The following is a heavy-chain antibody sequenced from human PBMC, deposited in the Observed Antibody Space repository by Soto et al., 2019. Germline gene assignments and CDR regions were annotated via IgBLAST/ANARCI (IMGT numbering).Heavy chain of an antibody. D-gene: IGHD3-10*01. V-gene: IGHV3-23*01. CDR2: ISGSGGST. CDR1: GLTFSSYA. CDR3: AGGSGTYRSDY. Sequence: EVQLLESGGGLVQPGGSLRLSCVASGLTFSSYAMNWVRQAPGKGLEWVSSISGSGGSTYYADSVKGQFIISRDNSKNTLYLQMNSLRAEDTAVYYCAGGSGTYRSDYWGQGTLVTVSS. J-gene: IGHJ4*02.